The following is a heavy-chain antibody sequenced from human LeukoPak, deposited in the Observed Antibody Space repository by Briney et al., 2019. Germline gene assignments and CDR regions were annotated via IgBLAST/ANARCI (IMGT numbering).Heavy chain of an antibody. J-gene: IGHJ4*02. V-gene: IGHV3-7*03. CDR1: GFTFSSYA. CDR3: AREEPNVGGDFDY. D-gene: IGHD1-14*01. Sequence: PGGSLRLPCAASGFTFSSYAMSWVRQAPGKGLEWVANIKQDGSEKYYVDSVKGRFTFSRDNAKNSLYLQMNSLRAEDTAVYYCAREEPNVGGDFDYWGQGTLVTVSS. CDR2: IKQDGSEK.